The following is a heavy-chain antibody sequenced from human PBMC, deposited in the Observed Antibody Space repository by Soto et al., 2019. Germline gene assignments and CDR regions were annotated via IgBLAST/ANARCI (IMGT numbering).Heavy chain of an antibody. CDR2: ISIDDKTI. D-gene: IGHD3-9*01. J-gene: IGHJ4*02. CDR1: GFAFSDCG. Sequence: GGSLRLSCVASGFAFSDCGMNWVRQAPGKGLEWVSYISIDDKTIYYGDSVRGRFAVSRDNGRNSLFLQMDSLRAEDTATYYCATSSRTGPDFWGQGTLVTVSS. CDR3: ATSSRTGPDF. V-gene: IGHV3-48*01.